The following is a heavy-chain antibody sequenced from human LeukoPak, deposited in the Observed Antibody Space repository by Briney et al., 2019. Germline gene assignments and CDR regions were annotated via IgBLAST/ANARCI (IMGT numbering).Heavy chain of an antibody. V-gene: IGHV4-39*01. CDR3: ARLRMWSRGAFDI. Sequence: PSETLSLTCTVSGGSISSSSYYWGWIRQPPGKGLEWIGSIYYSGSTYYNPSLKSRVTISVDTSKNQFSLKLSSVTAADTAVYYCARLRMWSRGAFDIWGQGTMVTVSS. J-gene: IGHJ3*02. CDR1: GGSISSSSYY. CDR2: IYYSGST. D-gene: IGHD2-21*01.